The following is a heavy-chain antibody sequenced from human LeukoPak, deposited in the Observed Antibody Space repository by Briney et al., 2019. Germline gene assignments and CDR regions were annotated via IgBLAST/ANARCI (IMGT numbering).Heavy chain of an antibody. J-gene: IGHJ4*02. D-gene: IGHD4-23*01. CDR2: IYYSGNT. Sequence: PSETLSLTCTVSGGSISGSSYYWGWIRQPPGKGLEWIGYIYYSGNTYYNPSLKSRVTISVDTSKNQFSLKLSSVTAADTAVYYCARDLLNEGNHLDYWGQGTLVTVSS. CDR1: GGSISGSSYY. CDR3: ARDLLNEGNHLDY. V-gene: IGHV4-30-4*08.